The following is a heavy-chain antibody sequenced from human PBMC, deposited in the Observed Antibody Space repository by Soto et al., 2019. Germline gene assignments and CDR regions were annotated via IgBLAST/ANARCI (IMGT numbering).Heavy chain of an antibody. V-gene: IGHV1-3*01. CDR3: AREIIASGYDY. CDR1: GYTFSSYS. Sequence: GASVKVSCKASGYTFSSYSLHWVRQVPGQRLEWMGWINGGSGNKQYSQNFQGRVTITRDTSASTVYMDLTSLRSEDTASYYCAREIIASGYDYWGQGTRVTVSS. J-gene: IGHJ4*02. CDR2: INGGSGNK. D-gene: IGHD2-15*01.